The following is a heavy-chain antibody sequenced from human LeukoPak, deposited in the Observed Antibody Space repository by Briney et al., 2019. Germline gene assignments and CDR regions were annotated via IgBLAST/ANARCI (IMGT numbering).Heavy chain of an antibody. V-gene: IGHV4-59*01. CDR3: ARREQLAGAFDY. CDR1: GGSISSYY. D-gene: IGHD6-6*01. Sequence: SETLSLTCTVSGGSISSYYWSWIRQPPGKGLEWIGYIYYSGSTNYNPSLKSRVTISVDTSKNQFSLKPSSVTAADTAVYYCARREQLAGAFDYWGQGTLVTVSS. J-gene: IGHJ4*02. CDR2: IYYSGST.